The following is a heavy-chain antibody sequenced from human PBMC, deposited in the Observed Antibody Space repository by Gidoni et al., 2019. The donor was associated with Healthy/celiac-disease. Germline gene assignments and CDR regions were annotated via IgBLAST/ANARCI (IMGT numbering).Heavy chain of an antibody. CDR3: ARGPYRYYFDY. J-gene: IGHJ4*02. CDR1: GGSFSGYY. V-gene: IGHV4-34*01. CDR2: INHSGST. Sequence: QVQLQPWGAGLWKPSETLSLTCAVYGGSFSGYYWSWIRPPPGKGLEWIGEINHSGSTNYKPSLMRRVTISVDTSKNQFSLKLSSVTAADTAVYYCARGPYRYYFDYWGQGTLVTVSS.